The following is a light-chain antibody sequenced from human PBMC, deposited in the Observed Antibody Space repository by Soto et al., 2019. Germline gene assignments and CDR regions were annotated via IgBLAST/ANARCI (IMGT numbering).Light chain of an antibody. CDR2: DAS. CDR3: QQRSNWPIT. Sequence: EIVLTQSPATLSLSPGERATLSFRASQSVSSYLAWYQPKPGQAPRLLIYDASNRATGIPARFSGSGSGTDFTLTISSLEPEDFAVYYCQQRSNWPITFGQGTRLEIK. J-gene: IGKJ5*01. V-gene: IGKV3-11*01. CDR1: QSVSSY.